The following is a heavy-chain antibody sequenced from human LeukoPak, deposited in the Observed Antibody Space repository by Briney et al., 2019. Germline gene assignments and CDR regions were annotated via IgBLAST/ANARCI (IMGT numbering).Heavy chain of an antibody. CDR3: AKGPGRNTRYFDWLRIDY. Sequence: GGSLRLSCAASGFTFDDYTMHWVRQAPGKGLEWVSLISWDGGSTYYADSVKGRFTISRDNSKNSLYLQMNGLRTEDTALYYCAKGPGRNTRYFDWLRIDYWGQGTLVTVSS. CDR2: ISWDGGST. J-gene: IGHJ4*02. D-gene: IGHD3-9*01. CDR1: GFTFDDYT. V-gene: IGHV3-43*01.